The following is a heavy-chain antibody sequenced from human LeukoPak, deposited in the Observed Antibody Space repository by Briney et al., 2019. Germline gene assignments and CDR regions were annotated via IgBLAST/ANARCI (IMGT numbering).Heavy chain of an antibody. J-gene: IGHJ4*02. V-gene: IGHV5-51*01. Sequence: GESLKISCKGSGYSFTSYWIGWARQMPGKGLEWMAIIYPRDSQTRYSPSSEGQVTISADKSITTAYLQWSSLKASDTAMYYCARQSATHADYWGQGTLVTVSS. CDR2: IYPRDSQT. CDR3: ARQSATHADY. CDR1: GYSFTSYW.